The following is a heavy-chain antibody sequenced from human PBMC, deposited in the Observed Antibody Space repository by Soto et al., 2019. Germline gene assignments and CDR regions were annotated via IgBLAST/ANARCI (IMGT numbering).Heavy chain of an antibody. CDR2: MNPNSGNT. V-gene: IGHV1-8*01. CDR3: ARVLHDYGSGSEKIDRNYYMDV. Sequence: ASVKVSCKASGYTFTSYDINWVRQATGQGLEWMGWMNPNSGNTGYAQKFQGRVTMTRNTSISTAYMELSSLRSEDTAVYYCARVLHDYGSGSEKIDRNYYMDVWGKGTTVTVSS. J-gene: IGHJ6*03. D-gene: IGHD3-10*01. CDR1: GYTFTSYD.